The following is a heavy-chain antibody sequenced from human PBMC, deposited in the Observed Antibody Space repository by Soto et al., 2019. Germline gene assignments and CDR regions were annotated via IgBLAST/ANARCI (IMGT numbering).Heavy chain of an antibody. CDR1: GGSFSGYY. D-gene: IGHD1-26*01. CDR3: ARGPPGGGSGAFDI. J-gene: IGHJ3*02. CDR2: INHSGST. V-gene: IGHV4-34*01. Sequence: SETLSLTCAVYGGSFSGYYWSWIRQPPGKGLEWIGEINHSGSTNYNPSLKSRVTISVDTSKNQFSLKLSSVTAADTAVYYCARGPPGGGSGAFDIWGQWTMVTVSS.